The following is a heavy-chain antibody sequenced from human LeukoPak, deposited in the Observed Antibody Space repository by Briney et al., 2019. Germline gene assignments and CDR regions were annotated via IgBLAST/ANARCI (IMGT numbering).Heavy chain of an antibody. CDR3: AREWALSGTGSIGCPY. V-gene: IGHV1-46*01. D-gene: IGHD3-10*01. CDR1: GYTFIRYY. Sequence: GASVKVSCKASGYTFIRYYMHWVRQAPGQGLEWMGMINPSGGSTSYAQKFQGRVTVTSDTSTTTVYMELSGLRSDDTAVYYCAREWALSGTGSIGCPYWGQGTLVTVSS. CDR2: INPSGGST. J-gene: IGHJ4*02.